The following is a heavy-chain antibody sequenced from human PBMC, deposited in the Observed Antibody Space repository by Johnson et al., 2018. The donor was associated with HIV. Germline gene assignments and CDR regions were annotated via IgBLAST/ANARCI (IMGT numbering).Heavy chain of an antibody. J-gene: IGHJ3*02. D-gene: IGHD5-18*01. CDR3: ARELQLWFSAFDI. CDR2: IHSGDKT. Sequence: VQLVESGGGVVQPGRSLRLSCAASGFTFSTYALHWVRQAPGKGLEWVSVIHSGDKTYYADSVKGRFTISRDNSENTVYLQMNSLKTEDTAVYYCARELQLWFSAFDIWGQGTMVTVSS. CDR1: GFTFSTYA. V-gene: IGHV3-66*01.